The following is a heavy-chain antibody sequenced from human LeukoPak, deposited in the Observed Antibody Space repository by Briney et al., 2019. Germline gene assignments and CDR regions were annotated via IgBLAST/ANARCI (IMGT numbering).Heavy chain of an antibody. CDR3: ARHWSRYFDY. D-gene: IGHD2-8*02. Sequence: SETLSLTCTVSGGSINSSTYYWGWIRQPPGKGLEWTGSIFYTGNIYYNPSLKSRVTISVDTSKNQFSLKLSSVTAADTAVYYCARHWSRYFDYWGQGSLVTVSS. CDR1: GGSINSSTYY. J-gene: IGHJ4*02. CDR2: IFYTGNI. V-gene: IGHV4-39*01.